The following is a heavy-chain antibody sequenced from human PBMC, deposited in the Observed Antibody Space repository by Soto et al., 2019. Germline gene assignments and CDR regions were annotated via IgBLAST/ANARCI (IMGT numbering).Heavy chain of an antibody. V-gene: IGHV3-49*02. CDR2: IRSKAYGGTT. D-gene: IGHD3-22*01. Sequence: LEWVGFIRSKAYGGTTEYAASVKGRFTISRDDSKSIAYLQMNSLKTGDTAVYYCTRDRTMIVVVIPFDYWGQGT. CDR3: TRDRTMIVVVIPFDY. J-gene: IGHJ4*02.